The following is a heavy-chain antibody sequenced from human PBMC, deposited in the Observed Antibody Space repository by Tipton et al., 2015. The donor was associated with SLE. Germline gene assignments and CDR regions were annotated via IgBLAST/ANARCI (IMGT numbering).Heavy chain of an antibody. J-gene: IGHJ4*02. Sequence: TLSLTCTVSGDSISANTHFWGWVRQPPGKGLEWIGEINHSGSTNYNPSLKSRVTISVDTSKNQFSLKLSSVTAADTTVYYCARGVLGGSYPYWGQGTLVTVSS. CDR2: INHSGST. V-gene: IGHV4-39*07. CDR3: ARGVLGGSYPY. CDR1: GDSISANTHF. D-gene: IGHD1-26*01.